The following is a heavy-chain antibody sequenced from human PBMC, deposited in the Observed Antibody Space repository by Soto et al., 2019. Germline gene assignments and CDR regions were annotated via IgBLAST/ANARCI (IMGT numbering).Heavy chain of an antibody. J-gene: IGHJ5*02. CDR1: GYTFTIYA. Sequence: GASVKVSCKASGYTFTIYAMHWVRQAPLQRLDWMGWINAGNGNTKYSQKFQGRVTITRDTSASTAYMELSSLRSEDTAVYYCARDPGGHYDFWSGYNNWFDPWGQGTLVTVSS. V-gene: IGHV1-3*01. CDR3: ARDPGGHYDFWSGYNNWFDP. CDR2: INAGNGNT. D-gene: IGHD3-3*01.